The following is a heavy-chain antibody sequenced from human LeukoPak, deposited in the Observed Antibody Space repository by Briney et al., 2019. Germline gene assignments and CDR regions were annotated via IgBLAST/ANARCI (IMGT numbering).Heavy chain of an antibody. CDR3: ARHGGAFDY. Sequence: GESLKISCNGSGYSFTTSWIGWVRQMPGKGLEWMGIVFPADSDTRYSPSFQGQVTFSADKSISTAYLQWSSLKASDSAMYYCARHGGAFDYWGQGTLVTVSS. J-gene: IGHJ4*02. D-gene: IGHD4-17*01. CDR1: GYSFTTSW. CDR2: VFPADSDT. V-gene: IGHV5-51*01.